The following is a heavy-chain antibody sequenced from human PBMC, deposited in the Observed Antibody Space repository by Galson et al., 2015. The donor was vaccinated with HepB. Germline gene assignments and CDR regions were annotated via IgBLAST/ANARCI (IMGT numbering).Heavy chain of an antibody. CDR1: SGSILSYY. J-gene: IGHJ3*02. Sequence: SETLSLTCTVSSGSILSYYWNWIRQPAGKGLEWIGRIDTSGSTIYNPSLKSRVTMSFDTSKNQLSLMLSSVTAADTAVYYCARDGAAAIVTGNDAFDIWGQGTMVIVSS. CDR3: ARDGAAAIVTGNDAFDI. D-gene: IGHD2-2*02. CDR2: IDTSGST. V-gene: IGHV4-4*07.